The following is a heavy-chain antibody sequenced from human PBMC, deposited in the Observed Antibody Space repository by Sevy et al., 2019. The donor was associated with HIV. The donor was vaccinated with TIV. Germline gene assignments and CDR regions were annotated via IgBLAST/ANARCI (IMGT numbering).Heavy chain of an antibody. Sequence: GGSLRLSCAASGFTVSSNYMSWVRQAPGKGLEWVSVIYSGGSTYYADSVKGRFTISRDNSKNTLYLQMNSLRAEDTAVYYCARGSRYYYDSSGYMTYFDHWGQGTLVTVSS. J-gene: IGHJ4*02. CDR3: ARGSRYYYDSSGYMTYFDH. D-gene: IGHD3-22*01. CDR1: GFTVSSNY. CDR2: IYSGGST. V-gene: IGHV3-53*01.